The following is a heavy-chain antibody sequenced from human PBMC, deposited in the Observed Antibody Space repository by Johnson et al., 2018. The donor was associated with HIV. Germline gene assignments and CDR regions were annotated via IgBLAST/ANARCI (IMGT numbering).Heavy chain of an antibody. CDR2: TYSGGST. Sequence: VQLVESGGGLIQPGGSLGLSCAASGFNVSTNNMNWVRQAPGTGLEWVSVTYSGGSTYYADSVKGRFTISRDNSKNTLYLQMNSLRAEDTARYYCARVRPNPTVTTRGAAFDIWGQGTMVTVSS. J-gene: IGHJ3*02. CDR1: GFNVSTNN. V-gene: IGHV3-66*01. CDR3: ARVRPNPTVTTRGAAFDI. D-gene: IGHD4-17*01.